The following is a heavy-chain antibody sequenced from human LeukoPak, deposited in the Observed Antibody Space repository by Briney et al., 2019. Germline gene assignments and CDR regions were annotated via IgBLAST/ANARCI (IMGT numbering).Heavy chain of an antibody. V-gene: IGHV4-39*07. CDR2: IYYSGST. CDR3: ATPRGGVVDY. J-gene: IGHJ4*02. CDR1: GGSISSSSYY. Sequence: PSETLSLTCIVSGGSISSSSYYWGWIRQPPGKGLEWIGSIYYSGSTYYNPSLKSRVTISVDTSKNQFSLKLSSVTAADTAVYYCATPRGGVVDYWGQGTLVTVSS. D-gene: IGHD2-15*01.